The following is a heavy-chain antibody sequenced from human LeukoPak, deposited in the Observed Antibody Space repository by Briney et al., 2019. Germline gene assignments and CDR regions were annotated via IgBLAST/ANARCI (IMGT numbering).Heavy chain of an antibody. CDR1: GGSISNSGYY. CDR2: IYSSGST. Sequence: SETLSLTCTVSGGSISNSGYYWGWIRQPAGKGLEWIGRIYSSGSTNYNPSLQSRVTMSVDTSKNQFSLKLSSVTAADTAVYYCARVTYSRSSISLDAFDIWGPGTMVTVSS. D-gene: IGHD6-6*01. CDR3: ARVTYSRSSISLDAFDI. V-gene: IGHV4-61*02. J-gene: IGHJ3*02.